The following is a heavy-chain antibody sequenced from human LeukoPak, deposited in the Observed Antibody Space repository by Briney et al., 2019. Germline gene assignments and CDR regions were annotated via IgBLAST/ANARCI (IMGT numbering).Heavy chain of an antibody. J-gene: IGHJ6*02. Sequence: PGGSLRLSCAASGFTFSTYVMSWVRQAPGKGLEWVSAISGTGGSTYYADSVKGRFTISRDISKNTLYLQMNSLRAEDTAVYYCARGTPSSSGWLYYGMDVWGQGTTVTVSS. V-gene: IGHV3-23*01. CDR3: ARGTPSSSGWLYYGMDV. CDR1: GFTFSTYV. D-gene: IGHD6-19*01. CDR2: ISGTGGST.